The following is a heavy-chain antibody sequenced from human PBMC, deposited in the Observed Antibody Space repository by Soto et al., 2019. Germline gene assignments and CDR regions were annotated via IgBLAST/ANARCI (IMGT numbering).Heavy chain of an antibody. D-gene: IGHD2-21*01. J-gene: IGHJ4*02. Sequence: QVQLVESGGGVVQPGRSLRLSCAASGFSFSSYGIHWVRQAPGKGLEWVAVIWYDGSNEYYADSVKGRFSISRDNSKSRVYLKMDSRGDEDTAGYYCAKGRGGGAVVPDYWGQGTLVTVSS. CDR3: AKGRGGGAVVPDY. CDR2: IWYDGSNE. V-gene: IGHV3-33*06. CDR1: GFSFSSYG.